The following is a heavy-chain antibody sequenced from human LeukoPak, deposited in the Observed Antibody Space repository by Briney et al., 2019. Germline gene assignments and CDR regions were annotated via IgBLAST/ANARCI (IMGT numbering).Heavy chain of an antibody. CDR1: GGSIGSGGYY. J-gene: IGHJ4*02. D-gene: IGHD3-10*01. V-gene: IGHV4-31*03. Sequence: SETLSLTCTVSGGSIGSGGYYWSWIRQHPGKGLEWIGYIYNSGGTEYNPSLKSRVTISVDTSKNQISLKLSSVTAADTAVYYCARDIRETYYYGSGSYPDYWGQGTLVTVSS. CDR3: ARDIRETYYYGSGSYPDY. CDR2: IYNSGGT.